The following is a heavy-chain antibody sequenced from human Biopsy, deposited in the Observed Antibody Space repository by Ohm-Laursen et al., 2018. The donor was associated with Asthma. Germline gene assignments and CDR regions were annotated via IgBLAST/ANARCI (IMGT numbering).Heavy chain of an antibody. CDR1: GGSISSFY. Sequence: SETLSLTCSVYGGSISSFYWSWIRQSPEKGLEWMGYVYWTGSTNYNPSLKSRITMSVDTSKNRMFLELTSVTAADTAIYYCVRAVRNEQWLAPFDYWGQEKLVTVSS. CDR2: VYWTGST. D-gene: IGHD6-19*01. J-gene: IGHJ4*02. CDR3: VRAVRNEQWLAPFDY. V-gene: IGHV4-59*01.